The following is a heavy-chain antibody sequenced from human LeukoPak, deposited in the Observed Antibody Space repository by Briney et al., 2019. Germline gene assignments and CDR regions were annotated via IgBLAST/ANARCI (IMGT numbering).Heavy chain of an antibody. J-gene: IGHJ4*02. CDR2: ILYDGSYE. V-gene: IGHV3-30*01. D-gene: IGHD6-13*01. Sequence: GRSLRLSCAASGFTFSSYAMHWVRQAPGKGLEWVAVILYDGSYEHYADSVKGRFSISRDNSKNTLYLQMNSLRAEDAAVYYCARDLRLYSSSGHFDYWGQGTLVTVSS. CDR3: ARDLRLYSSSGHFDY. CDR1: GFTFSSYA.